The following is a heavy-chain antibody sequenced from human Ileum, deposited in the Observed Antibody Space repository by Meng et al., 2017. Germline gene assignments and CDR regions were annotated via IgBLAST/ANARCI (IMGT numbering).Heavy chain of an antibody. J-gene: IGHJ4*02. D-gene: IGHD3-3*01. CDR1: GGSVSSNIAA. Sequence: QVLLQPPGPGLVQPSQTLSLTCAVSGGSVSSNIAAWNWIRQSPLRGLEWLGRTYYRSKWYSEYAVSVKSRISITPDTSKNQFSLQMNSVTPEDTAVYYCASGSGSLDYWGPGTLVTVAS. CDR2: TYYRSKWYS. CDR3: ASGSGSLDY. V-gene: IGHV6-1*01.